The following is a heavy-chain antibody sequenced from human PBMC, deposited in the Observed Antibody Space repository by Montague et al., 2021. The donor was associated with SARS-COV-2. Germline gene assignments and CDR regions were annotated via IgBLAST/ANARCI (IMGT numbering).Heavy chain of an antibody. Sequence: SETRSLTCTVSGGSISSSSYYWGWIRQPPGKGLEWIGSIYYSGSTYYNPSLESRVTISVDTSKNQFSLKLSSVTAADTAVYYCARRGKTRIAMIVVVIGYFDYWGQGTLVTVSS. J-gene: IGHJ4*02. D-gene: IGHD3-22*01. V-gene: IGHV4-39*01. CDR1: GGSISSSSYY. CDR3: ARRGKTRIAMIVVVIGYFDY. CDR2: IYYSGST.